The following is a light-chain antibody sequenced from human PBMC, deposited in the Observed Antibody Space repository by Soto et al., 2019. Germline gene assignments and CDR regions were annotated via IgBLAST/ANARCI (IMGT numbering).Light chain of an antibody. CDR1: SFNIGFNY. J-gene: IGLJ1*01. Sequence: QSVLTQPPSASGTPGQTVTISCSGSSFNIGFNYVYWDQQLPGMAPKLLIHSNDERPSGVPDRFSGSKSGTSASLAISGLRSEDEAEYYCAAWDDSLSGGVFGTGTKLTVL. V-gene: IGLV1-47*02. CDR3: AAWDDSLSGGV. CDR2: SND.